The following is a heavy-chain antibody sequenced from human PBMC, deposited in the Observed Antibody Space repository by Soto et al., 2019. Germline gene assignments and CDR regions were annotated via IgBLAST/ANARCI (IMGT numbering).Heavy chain of an antibody. D-gene: IGHD3-3*01. Sequence: PSETLSLTCAVSSGSISSSNWWSWVRQPPGKGLEWIGEIYHSGSTNYNPSLKSRVTISVDKSKNQFSLKLSSVTAADTAVYYCARVASFGVAHYYYYYMDVWGKGTTVTVSS. CDR2: IYHSGST. CDR1: SGSISSSNW. CDR3: ARVASFGVAHYYYYYMDV. V-gene: IGHV4-4*02. J-gene: IGHJ6*03.